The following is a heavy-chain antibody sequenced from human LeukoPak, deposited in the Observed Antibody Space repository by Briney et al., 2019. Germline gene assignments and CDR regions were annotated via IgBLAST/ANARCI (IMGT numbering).Heavy chain of an antibody. CDR1: GGSISSYY. Sequence: PSETLSLTCTVSGGSISSYYWSWIRQPPGKGLEWIGYIYYSGSTNYNPSLKSRVTISVDTSKNQFSLKLSSVTAADTAVYYCASSKEAVDIHYWGQGTLVTLSS. D-gene: IGHD5-12*01. CDR2: IYYSGST. V-gene: IGHV4-59*01. CDR3: ASSKEAVDIHY. J-gene: IGHJ4*02.